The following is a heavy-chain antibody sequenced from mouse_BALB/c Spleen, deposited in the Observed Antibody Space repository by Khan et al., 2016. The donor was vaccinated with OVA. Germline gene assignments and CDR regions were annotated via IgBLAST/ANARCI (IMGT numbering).Heavy chain of an antibody. D-gene: IGHD1-1*01. CDR1: GYSITTDYA. V-gene: IGHV3-2*02. J-gene: IGHJ2*01. CDR2: ISYSGNT. Sequence: EVQLQESGPGLVKPSQSLSLTCTVTGYSITTDYAWNWIRQFPGNRLEWMGFISYSGNTKYNPSLKSRISITRDTSKNQFFLQLKSVTTEDTARXYCARVYGGDFDYGGQGTTLTVSS. CDR3: ARVYGGDFDY.